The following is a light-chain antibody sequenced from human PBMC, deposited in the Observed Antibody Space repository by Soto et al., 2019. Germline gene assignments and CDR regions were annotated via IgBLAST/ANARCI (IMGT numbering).Light chain of an antibody. CDR3: SSYTTSNTRQIV. V-gene: IGLV2-14*03. J-gene: IGLJ1*01. CDR1: SSDVGGYNY. CDR2: DVS. Sequence: QPVLTSPVSGNGLAVGSSSISSTGTSSDVGGYNYVSWYQHHPGKAPKLIIFDVSNRPSGVSNPFSGSKSGNTASLTISGLQPEDEADYHCSSYTTSNTRQIVFGTGTRSPS.